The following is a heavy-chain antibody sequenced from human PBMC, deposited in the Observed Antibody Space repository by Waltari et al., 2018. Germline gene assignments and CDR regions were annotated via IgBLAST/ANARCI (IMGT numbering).Heavy chain of an antibody. D-gene: IGHD1-1*01. V-gene: IGHV4-38-2*01. CDR1: GYSISSGYY. J-gene: IGHJ6*03. CDR3: ARAIPETGTLYYMDV. CDR2: IYHSGST. Sequence: QVQLQESGPGLVKPSETLSLTCAVSGYSISSGYYWGWIRQPPGKGLEWIGSIYHSGSTYYNPSLKSRVTRSVDTSKNQFSLKLSSVTAADTAVYYCARAIPETGTLYYMDVWGKGTTVTVSS.